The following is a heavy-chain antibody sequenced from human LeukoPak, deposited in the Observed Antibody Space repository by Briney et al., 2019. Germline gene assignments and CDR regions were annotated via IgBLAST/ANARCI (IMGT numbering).Heavy chain of an antibody. V-gene: IGHV3-7*01. D-gene: IGHD3-9*01. Sequence: PGGSLRLSCAASGFIFSQYSMNWVRQAPGKGLEWVANIKEDGSAQYYADSVKGRFTISRDNTKNSLYLQMNSLTAEDTAMYYCAKDGDGYHNWGQGALVTVSS. CDR2: IKEDGSAQ. CDR1: GFIFSQYS. J-gene: IGHJ4*02. CDR3: AKDGDGYHN.